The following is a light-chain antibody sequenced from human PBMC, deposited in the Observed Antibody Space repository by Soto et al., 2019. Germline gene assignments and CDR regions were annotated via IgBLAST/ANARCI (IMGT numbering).Light chain of an antibody. CDR2: LGS. V-gene: IGKV2-28*01. CDR1: QSLLHTNGYNY. Sequence: DVVMTQSPLSLPVTPGEPASISCMSSQSLLHTNGYNYLDWYLQKAGQSPQLLIYLGSNRASGVPDRFSGSGSGTDFTLKISRVEAEDVGVYYCMQALQPLTITFGQGTRLEIK. J-gene: IGKJ5*01. CDR3: MQALQPLTIT.